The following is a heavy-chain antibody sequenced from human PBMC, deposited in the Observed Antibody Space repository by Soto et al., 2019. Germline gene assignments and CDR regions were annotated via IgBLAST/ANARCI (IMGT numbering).Heavy chain of an antibody. D-gene: IGHD3-10*01. CDR3: ARSGGSGEFDY. J-gene: IGHJ4*02. CDR1: GFTFSSYA. Sequence: TGGSLRLSCAASGFTFSSYAMSWVRQAPGKGLEWVSYISSSSSYTNYADSVKGRFTISRDNAKNSLYLQMNSLRAEDTAVYYCARSGGSGEFDYWGQGTLVTVSS. CDR2: ISSSSSYT. V-gene: IGHV3-21*05.